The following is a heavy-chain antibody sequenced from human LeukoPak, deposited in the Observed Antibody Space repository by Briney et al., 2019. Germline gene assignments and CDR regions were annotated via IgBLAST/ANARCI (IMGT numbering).Heavy chain of an antibody. Sequence: ASVKVSCKASGYTFTSYDINWVRQATGQGLEWMGWMNPNSGNTGYAQKFQGRVTITRNTSISTAYMELSSLRSEDTAVYYCARVGYDYVWGSYRDYYYYYMDVWGKGTTVTVSS. CDR2: MNPNSGNT. D-gene: IGHD3-16*02. V-gene: IGHV1-8*03. J-gene: IGHJ6*03. CDR1: GYTFTSYD. CDR3: ARVGYDYVWGSYRDYYYYYMDV.